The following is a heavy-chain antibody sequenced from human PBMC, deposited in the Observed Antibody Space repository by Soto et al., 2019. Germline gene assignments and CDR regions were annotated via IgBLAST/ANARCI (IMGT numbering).Heavy chain of an antibody. J-gene: IGHJ4*02. CDR1: GGTFSSYS. CDR3: ARDGGRHSGGIDY. CDR2: IIPIFGTA. V-gene: IGHV1-69*13. D-gene: IGHD1-26*01. Sequence: VKVSCKASGGTFSSYSINWVRQAPGQGLEWMGEIIPIFGTANYAQKFQGRVTITADESTSTAYMELSSLRSEDTAVYYCARDGGRHSGGIDYWGQGTLVTVSS.